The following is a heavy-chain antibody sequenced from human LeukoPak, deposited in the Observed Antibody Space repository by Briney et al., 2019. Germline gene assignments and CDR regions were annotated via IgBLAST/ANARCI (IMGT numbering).Heavy chain of an antibody. D-gene: IGHD6-13*01. J-gene: IGHJ6*03. V-gene: IGHV1-69*05. Sequence: SVKVSCKASGGTFSSYAISWVRQAPGQGLEWMGGIIPIFGTANYAQKFKGRVTITTDESTSTAYMELSSLRSEDTAVYYCARVPAAAGTEDYYYYYMDVWGKGTTVTVSS. CDR3: ARVPAAAGTEDYYYYYMDV. CDR2: IIPIFGTA. CDR1: GGTFSSYA.